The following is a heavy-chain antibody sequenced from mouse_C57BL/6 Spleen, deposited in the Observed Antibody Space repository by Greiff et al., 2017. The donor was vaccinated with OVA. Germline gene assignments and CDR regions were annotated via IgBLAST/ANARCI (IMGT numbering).Heavy chain of an antibody. D-gene: IGHD1-1*01. CDR3: TGLPITTVVNYFDY. V-gene: IGHV6-3*01. J-gene: IGHJ2*01. CDR2: IRLKSDNYAT. CDR1: GFTFSNYW. Sequence: DVQLQESGGGLVQPGGSLKLSCVASGFTFSNYWMNWVRQSPEKGLEWVAQIRLKSDNYATHYAESVKGRFTISRDDSKSSVYLQMNNLRAEDTGIYYCTGLPITTVVNYFDYWGQGTTLTVSS.